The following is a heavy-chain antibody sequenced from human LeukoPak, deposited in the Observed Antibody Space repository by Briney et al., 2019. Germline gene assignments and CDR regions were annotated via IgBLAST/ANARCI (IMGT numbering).Heavy chain of an antibody. CDR1: GGSFSSYS. CDR2: INHSGST. V-gene: IGHV4-34*01. CDR3: ARGAVSYSVVGFDYYYYMDV. J-gene: IGHJ6*03. D-gene: IGHD1-26*01. Sequence: PSETLSLTCAVYGGSFSSYSWSWIRQAPGKGLEWIGEINHSGSTSYNPPLKGRVTISVDTSKNQFSLKLSSVTAADTAVYYCARGAVSYSVVGFDYYYYMDVWGKGTTVTVSS.